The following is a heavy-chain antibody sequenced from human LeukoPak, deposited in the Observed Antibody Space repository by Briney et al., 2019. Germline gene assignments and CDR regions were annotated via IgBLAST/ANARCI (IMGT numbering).Heavy chain of an antibody. D-gene: IGHD1-26*01. J-gene: IGHJ4*02. CDR3: AKGGKWDVTPFDY. V-gene: IGHV3-23*01. CDR2: ISGSGGST. CDR1: GFAFSNYA. Sequence: GGSLRLSCAASGFAFSNYAMSWVRQAPGKGLEWVSTISGSGGSTYHADSVKGRFTISRDNSKNTLYLQVNSLRAEDTAVYYCAKGGKWDVTPFDYWGQGTLVTVSS.